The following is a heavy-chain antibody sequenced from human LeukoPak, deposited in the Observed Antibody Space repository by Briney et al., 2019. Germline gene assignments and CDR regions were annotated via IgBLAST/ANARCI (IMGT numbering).Heavy chain of an antibody. Sequence: PSETLSLTCTVSGGSISSGDYYWSWIRQPPGKGLEWIGYIYYSGSTYYNPSLKSRVTISVDTSKNQFSLKLSSVTAADTAVYYCARGRRSLGGFDYWGQGTLVTVSS. V-gene: IGHV4-30-4*01. CDR1: GGSISSGDYY. J-gene: IGHJ4*02. CDR2: IYYSGST. CDR3: ARGRRSLGGFDY. D-gene: IGHD1-26*01.